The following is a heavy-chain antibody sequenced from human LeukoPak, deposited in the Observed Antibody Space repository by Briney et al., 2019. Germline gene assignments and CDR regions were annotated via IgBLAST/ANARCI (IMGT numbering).Heavy chain of an antibody. CDR3: ARQGARQWLVRHAFDI. J-gene: IGHJ3*02. V-gene: IGHV5-51*01. CDR1: GYSFTSYW. D-gene: IGHD6-19*01. Sequence: GESLKISCKGSGYSFTSYWIGWVRQMPGKGLEWMGIIYPGDSDTRYSPSFQGQVTISADKSISTAYLQWSSLKASDTAMYYCARQGARQWLVRHAFDIWGQGTVVTVSS. CDR2: IYPGDSDT.